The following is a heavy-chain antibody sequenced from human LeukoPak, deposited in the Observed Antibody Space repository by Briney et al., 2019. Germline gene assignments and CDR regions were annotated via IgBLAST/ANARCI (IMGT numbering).Heavy chain of an antibody. D-gene: IGHD7-27*01. Sequence: GGSLRLSCPASGFTFSSYTMSWVRQAPGKGLEWVSTITTSDGNTYYADSVKGRFTVSRDNSKNTLFLQMNSLRAEDTAVYYCAKDGGLWVSAHWGDSWGRGTLVTVSS. CDR1: GFTFSSYT. J-gene: IGHJ4*02. V-gene: IGHV3-23*01. CDR2: ITTSDGNT. CDR3: AKDGGLWVSAHWGDS.